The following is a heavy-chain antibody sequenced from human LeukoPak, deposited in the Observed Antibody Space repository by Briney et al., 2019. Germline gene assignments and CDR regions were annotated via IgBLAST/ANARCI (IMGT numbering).Heavy chain of an antibody. CDR2: ISSSSSYI. J-gene: IGHJ4*02. V-gene: IGHV3-21*01. Sequence: PGGSLRLSCAASGFTFSSYAMSWVRQAPGKGLEWVSSISSSSSYIYYADSVKGRFTISRDNAKNSLYLQMNSLRAEDTAVYYCARDIVVVPAAIRSSGDYWGQGTLVTVSS. CDR1: GFTFSSYA. CDR3: ARDIVVVPAAIRSSGDY. D-gene: IGHD2-2*01.